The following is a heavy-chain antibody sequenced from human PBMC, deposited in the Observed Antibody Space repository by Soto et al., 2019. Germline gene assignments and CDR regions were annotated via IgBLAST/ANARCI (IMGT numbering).Heavy chain of an antibody. D-gene: IGHD2-15*01. CDR3: ARSGSHYYYYYMDV. Sequence: SETLSLTCTVSGGSISSSSYYWGWIRQPPGKGLEWIGSIYYSGSTYYNPSLKSRVTISVDTSKNQFSLKLSSVTAADTAVYYCARSGSHYYYYYMDVWGKGTTVTVSS. CDR2: IYYSGST. J-gene: IGHJ6*03. CDR1: GGSISSSSYY. V-gene: IGHV4-39*01.